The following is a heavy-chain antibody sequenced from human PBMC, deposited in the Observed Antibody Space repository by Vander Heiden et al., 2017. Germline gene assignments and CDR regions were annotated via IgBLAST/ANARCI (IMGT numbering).Heavy chain of an antibody. V-gene: IGHV3-15*01. Sequence: EVQLVESGGGLVKPGGSLRLSCAASGFTFSNVWMRWVRQAPGKGREWVGRIKSRIDGGTTDYAAPVKGRFTISRDDSKNMLYLQMNSLKSEDTAVYYCTTGDGYDSYYFDYWGQGTLVTVSS. CDR3: TTGDGYDSYYFDY. D-gene: IGHD5-12*01. CDR2: IKSRIDGGTT. CDR1: GFTFSNVW. J-gene: IGHJ4*02.